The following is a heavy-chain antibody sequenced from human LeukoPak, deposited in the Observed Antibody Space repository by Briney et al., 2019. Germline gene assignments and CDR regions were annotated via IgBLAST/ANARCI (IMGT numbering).Heavy chain of an antibody. Sequence: GGSLRLSCAASGFTFSSYWMHWVRQAPGKGLVWVSRINTDGSSRTYADSVEGRFTISRDSAKNTLYLQMNSLRAEDTAVYYCTRGRPVDVWGKGTTVTVSS. J-gene: IGHJ6*04. V-gene: IGHV3-74*01. CDR2: INTDGSSR. CDR3: TRGRPVDV. CDR1: GFTFSSYW.